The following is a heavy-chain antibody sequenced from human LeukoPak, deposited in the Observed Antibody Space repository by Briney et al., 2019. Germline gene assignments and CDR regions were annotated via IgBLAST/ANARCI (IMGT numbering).Heavy chain of an antibody. J-gene: IGHJ4*02. CDR3: ARGGYDYGGFGAHYYFDY. V-gene: IGHV3-21*01. CDR1: GFTFSSYS. D-gene: IGHD4-23*01. Sequence: GVLRLSCAASGFTFSSYSMNWVRQAPGKGLEWVSSISSSSSYIYYADSLKGRFTISRDNAKNSLYLQMNSLRAEDTAVYYCARGGYDYGGFGAHYYFDYWGQGTLVTVSS. CDR2: ISSSSSYI.